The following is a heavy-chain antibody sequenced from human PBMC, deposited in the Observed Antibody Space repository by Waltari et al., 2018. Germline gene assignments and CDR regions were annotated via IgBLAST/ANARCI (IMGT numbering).Heavy chain of an antibody. V-gene: IGHV3-7*01. CDR3: WANDY. CDR2: IKGDGSMT. Sequence: EVQLVAAGGGLVQPGGSLRASCAPPGFTFNYYWVHWVRQAPGKGLEWLANIKGDGSMTYYSDSVRGRFTISRDNAKNSVFLQMNSLTAEDTAVYYCWANDYWGQGTLVTVSS. CDR1: GFTFNYYW. J-gene: IGHJ4*02.